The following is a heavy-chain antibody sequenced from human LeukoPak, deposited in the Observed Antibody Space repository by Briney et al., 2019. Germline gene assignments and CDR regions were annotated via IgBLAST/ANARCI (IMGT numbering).Heavy chain of an antibody. Sequence: PGGSLRLSCAASGFTFSSHEMNWVRQAPGKGLEWVSYISGSGSTIYYADSVRGRFTISRDNAKNSLYLQMNSLRVEDTAVYYCVSGYGGDYWGQGTLVTVSS. CDR3: VSGYGGDY. J-gene: IGHJ4*02. CDR2: ISGSGSTI. D-gene: IGHD5-12*01. CDR1: GFTFSSHE. V-gene: IGHV3-48*03.